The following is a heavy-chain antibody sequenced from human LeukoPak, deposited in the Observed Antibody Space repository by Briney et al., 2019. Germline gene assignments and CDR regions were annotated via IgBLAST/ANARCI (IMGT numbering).Heavy chain of an antibody. CDR2: IYSSGTT. V-gene: IGHV4-61*08. CDR1: GGSISSGGYY. D-gene: IGHD2-8*01. Sequence: SGTLSLTCTVSGGSISSGGYYWSWIRQPPGKGLEWIGYIYSSGTTNYNPSPKSRVNISLDTSKNHFSLRLRSVIAADTAVYYCARGKLGGVFDIWGQGLMVTVSS. J-gene: IGHJ3*02. CDR3: ARGKLGGVFDI.